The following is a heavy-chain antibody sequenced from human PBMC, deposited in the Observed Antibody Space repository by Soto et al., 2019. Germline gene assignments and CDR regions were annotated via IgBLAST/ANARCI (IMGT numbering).Heavy chain of an antibody. CDR1: GFTFSSYW. CDR2: IKQDGSEK. CDR3: ARDLEAYDYVWGSPVDP. J-gene: IGHJ5*02. D-gene: IGHD3-16*01. Sequence: GSLRLSCAASGFTFSSYWMCWVRQAPGKGLEWVANIKQDGSEKYYVDSVKGRFTISRDNAKNSLYLQMNSLRAEDTAVYYCARDLEAYDYVWGSPVDPWGQGTLVTVSS. V-gene: IGHV3-7*03.